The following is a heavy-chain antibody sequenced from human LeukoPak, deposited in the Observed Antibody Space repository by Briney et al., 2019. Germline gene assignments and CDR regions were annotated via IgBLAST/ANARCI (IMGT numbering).Heavy chain of an antibody. CDR3: ARLHYYDSSGGFDP. J-gene: IGHJ5*02. V-gene: IGHV3-23*01. CDR2: ISGSGGST. D-gene: IGHD3-22*01. CDR1: GFTFSSYA. Sequence: GGSLRLSCAASGFTFSSYAMSWVRQAPGKGLEWVSAISGSGGSTYYADSVKGRFTISRDNSKNTLYLQMNSLRAEDTAVYYCARLHYYDSSGGFDPWGQGTLVTVSS.